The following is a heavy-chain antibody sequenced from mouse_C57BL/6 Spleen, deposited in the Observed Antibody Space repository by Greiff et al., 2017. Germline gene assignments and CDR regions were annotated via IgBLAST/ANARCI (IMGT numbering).Heavy chain of an antibody. CDR1: GFTFSDYY. Sequence: EVQLVESEGGLVQPGSSMKLSCTASGFTFSDYYMAWVRQVPEKGLEWVANINYDGSSTYYLDSLKSRFIISRDNAKNILYLQMSSLKSEDTATYYCARELLRYVDVWGTGTTVTVSS. CDR2: INYDGSST. CDR3: ARELLRYVDV. V-gene: IGHV5-16*01. J-gene: IGHJ1*03. D-gene: IGHD1-1*02.